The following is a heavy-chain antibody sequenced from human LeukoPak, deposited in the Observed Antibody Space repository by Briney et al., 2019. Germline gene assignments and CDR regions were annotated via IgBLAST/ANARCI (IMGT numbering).Heavy chain of an antibody. Sequence: GGSLRLFCAASGFTFSNYWMNWARQAPGKGLEWVAYIKGRGSEKHYPDSVKGRSTISRENAWDSLYLQMNSLTVEDTAVYYCARGWGEKGRCRGGTCNNPEFDYWGQGVLVTVSS. CDR2: IKGRGSEK. V-gene: IGHV3-7*01. D-gene: IGHD2-15*01. CDR3: ARGWGEKGRCRGGTCNNPEFDY. CDR1: GFTFSNYW. J-gene: IGHJ4*02.